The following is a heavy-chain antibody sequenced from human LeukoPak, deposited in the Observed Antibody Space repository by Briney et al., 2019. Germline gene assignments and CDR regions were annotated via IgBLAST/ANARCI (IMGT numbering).Heavy chain of an antibody. CDR2: INHSGTT. V-gene: IGHV4-34*01. J-gene: IGHJ1*01. CDR1: GGPFSGSY. D-gene: IGHD2-2*01. Sequence: PSETLSLTGAAYGGPFSGSYWSWIRQPPGKGLNWIGEINHSGTTNHNPSLKSRVTISVDTSKNQFSLKLSSVTAADTAMYYCARVRGSRYQPRSGFQHWGQGTLVTVSS. CDR3: ARVRGSRYQPRSGFQH.